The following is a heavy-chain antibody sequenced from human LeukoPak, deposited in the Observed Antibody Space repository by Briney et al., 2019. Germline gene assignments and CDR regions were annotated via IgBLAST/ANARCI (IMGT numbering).Heavy chain of an antibody. J-gene: IGHJ6*02. CDR1: GFTFSSYA. D-gene: IGHD5-12*01. V-gene: IGHV3-23*01. CDR3: AKGQWLRLIAGYGMDV. CDR2: ISGSGGST. Sequence: PGGSLRLSCAASGFTFSSYAMSWVRQAPGKGLEWISGISGSGGSTYYADSVKGRFTISRDNSKNTLYLQMNSLRAEDTAVYYCAKGQWLRLIAGYGMDVWGQGTTVTVSS.